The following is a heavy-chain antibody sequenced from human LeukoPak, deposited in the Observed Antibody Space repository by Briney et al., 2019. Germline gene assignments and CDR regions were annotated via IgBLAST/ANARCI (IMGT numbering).Heavy chain of an antibody. CDR2: IRQDGSEK. CDR3: ARLGNLTPLNLYYYYYMDV. Sequence: PGGSRRFSVAASGFTFSSIGMGGVGRAPGRGRGGWANIRQDGSEKYYVDSVKGRFTISRDNAKNSLYLQMNSLRAEDTAVYYCARLGNLTPLNLYYYYYMDVWGKGTTVTVSS. V-gene: IGHV3-7*01. J-gene: IGHJ6*03. D-gene: IGHD1-14*01. CDR1: GFTFSSIG.